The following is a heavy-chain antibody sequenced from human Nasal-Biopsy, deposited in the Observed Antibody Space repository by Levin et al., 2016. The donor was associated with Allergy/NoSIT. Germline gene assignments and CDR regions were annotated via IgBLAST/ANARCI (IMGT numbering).Heavy chain of an antibody. J-gene: IGHJ4*02. D-gene: IGHD3-3*01. CDR2: ISGSGANK. CDR1: GSPFSTYG. Sequence: GESLKISCEVSGSPFSTYGASWVRQAPGKGLEWVSSISGSGANKHYADSVKGRFTISRFNSKNTVDLQVNSLRGEDTAIYYCVRDLESTVRPVRRYFGYWGQGTLLTVSS. V-gene: IGHV3-23*01. CDR3: VRDLESTVRPVRRYFGY.